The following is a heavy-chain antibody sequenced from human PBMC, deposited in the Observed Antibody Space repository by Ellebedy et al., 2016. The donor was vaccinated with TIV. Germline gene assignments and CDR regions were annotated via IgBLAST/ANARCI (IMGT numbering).Heavy chain of an antibody. CDR1: GDSISTSDYY. J-gene: IGHJ3*02. V-gene: IGHV4-61*08. D-gene: IGHD3-22*01. Sequence: SETLSLTXTVSGDSISTSDYYWTWIRQPPGKGLEWIGYIDYSGSTNSNPSLKSRVNFSVDTSKNQFSLNLTSVTAADTAVYYCARGISYDRSGYFRARGPRDAVDIWGQGTMVTVS. CDR3: ARGISYDRSGYFRARGPRDAVDI. CDR2: IDYSGST.